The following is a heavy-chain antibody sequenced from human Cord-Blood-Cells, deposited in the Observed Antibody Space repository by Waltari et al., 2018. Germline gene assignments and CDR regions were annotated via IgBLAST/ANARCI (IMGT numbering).Heavy chain of an antibody. J-gene: IGHJ4*02. V-gene: IGHV1-2*02. CDR1: GYTFTGYY. CDR3: ARGWGGTPFDY. D-gene: IGHD7-27*01. Sequence: QVQLVQSGAEVKKPGASVKVSCKASGYTFTGYYMHWVRQAPGQGLEGSGGSNPNRGGTNCAQKLQGRVTRTRDTSISTAYMELSRLRSDDTAVYYCARGWGGTPFDYWGQGTLVTVSS. CDR2: SNPNRGGT.